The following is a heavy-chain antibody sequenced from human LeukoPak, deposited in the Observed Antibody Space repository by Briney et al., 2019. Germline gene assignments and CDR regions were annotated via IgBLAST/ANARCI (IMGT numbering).Heavy chain of an antibody. CDR3: ARGVAVAGTKTIYYYYGMDV. V-gene: IGHV4-59*01. J-gene: IGHJ6*02. Sequence: SETLSLTCTVSGGSISSYYWSWIREPPGKGLEWIGYIYYSGSTNYNPSLKSRVTISVDTSKNQFSLKLSSVTAADTAVYYCARGVAVAGTKTIYYYYGMDVWGQGTTVTVSS. D-gene: IGHD6-19*01. CDR2: IYYSGST. CDR1: GGSISSYY.